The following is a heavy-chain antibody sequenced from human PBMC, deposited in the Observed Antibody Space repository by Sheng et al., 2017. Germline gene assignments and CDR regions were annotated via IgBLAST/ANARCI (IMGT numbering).Heavy chain of an antibody. J-gene: IGHJ4*02. CDR2: INPNSGAT. V-gene: IGHV1-2*02. D-gene: IGHD3-9*01. Sequence: QMQLEQSGAELKSPGASVRVSCKPFGYTFSGQFVHWVRQAPGQGLEWMAWINPNSGATHYAPKFQGRVSVTGGTSFTAAFMEVSRLTSGDTAVYYCASAGLPNFLDPEIWGQGTLRSPS. CDR1: GYTFSGQF. CDR3: ASAGLPNFLDPEI.